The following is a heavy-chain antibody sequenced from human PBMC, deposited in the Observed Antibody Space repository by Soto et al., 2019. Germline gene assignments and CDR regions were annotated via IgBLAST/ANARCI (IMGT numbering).Heavy chain of an antibody. V-gene: IGHV1-18*01. J-gene: IGHJ4*02. CDR1: GDTFASFG. CDR3: ARDQESITDRILQY. Sequence: ASVKVSCKASGDTFASFGFSWGREAPGQGLECLGWISAYNGNTHYAQKVRDRVTLTTDTSTNTAYMELRSLTSDDTAVYYCARDQESITDRILQYWGQGTRVTVSS. D-gene: IGHD3-10*01. CDR2: ISAYNGNT.